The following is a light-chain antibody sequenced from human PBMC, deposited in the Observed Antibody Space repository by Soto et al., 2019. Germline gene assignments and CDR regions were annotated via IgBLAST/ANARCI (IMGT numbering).Light chain of an antibody. CDR3: QQSNSFPRT. CDR2: AAS. Sequence: DIQMTQSPSLVSACVGDRVTMVRRTTQGVSTWLAWYQQKPGDAPKLLIYAASQLQSGVPSRFSGSGSGTDFTLTIRSLQPEDFATYYCQQSNSFPRTFGGGPKVDIK. V-gene: IGKV1-12*01. J-gene: IGKJ4*01. CDR1: QGVSTW.